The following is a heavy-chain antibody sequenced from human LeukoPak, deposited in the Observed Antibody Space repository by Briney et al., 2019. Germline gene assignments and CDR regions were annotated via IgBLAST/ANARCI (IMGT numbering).Heavy chain of an antibody. CDR2: ISSYNGNT. Sequence: ASVEVSCKASGYTFTSYGISWVRQAPGQGLEWMGWISSYNGNTNYAQKLQGRVTMSTDTSTGTAYMELRSLRSDDTAVYHCAREVGGNIVFDYWGQGTLVTVSS. CDR1: GYTFTSYG. D-gene: IGHD4-23*01. CDR3: AREVGGNIVFDY. J-gene: IGHJ4*02. V-gene: IGHV1-18*01.